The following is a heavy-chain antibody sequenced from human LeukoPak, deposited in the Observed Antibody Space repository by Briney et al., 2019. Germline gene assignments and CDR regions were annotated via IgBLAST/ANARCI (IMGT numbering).Heavy chain of an antibody. CDR3: AKYCSGGSCYSGLDY. CDR2: ISGSGGST. D-gene: IGHD2-15*01. V-gene: IGHV3-23*01. J-gene: IGHJ4*02. Sequence: PGGSLRLSCAASGFAFSSYAMSWVRQAPGKGLEWVSAISGSGGSTYYADSVKGRFTISRDNSKNTLYLQMNSLRAEDTAVYYCAKYCSGGSCYSGLDYWGQGTLVTVSS. CDR1: GFAFSSYA.